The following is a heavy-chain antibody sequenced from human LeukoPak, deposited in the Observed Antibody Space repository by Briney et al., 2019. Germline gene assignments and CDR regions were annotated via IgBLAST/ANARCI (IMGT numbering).Heavy chain of an antibody. Sequence: SETLSLTCAVSGVSFDDYYWAWVRQTPGGGLEWIGEINHSGYTNDSPSLKSRATLSIDTSRKQFSLNLRSVTVADAGLYYCTRMTTGHDYWGQGTLVTVSS. CDR1: GVSFDDYY. J-gene: IGHJ4*02. CDR2: INHSGYT. D-gene: IGHD4-17*01. V-gene: IGHV4-34*04. CDR3: TRMTTGHDY.